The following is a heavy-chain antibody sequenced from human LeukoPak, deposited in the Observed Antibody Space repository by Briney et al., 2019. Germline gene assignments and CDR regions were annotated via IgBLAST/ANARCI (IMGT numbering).Heavy chain of an antibody. CDR3: AKVGGFDWSFDY. CDR1: SGSISSFS. CDR2: IDHGGGT. Sequence: SETLSLTCSVSSGSISSFSWSWVRQPPGKGLECIGYIDHGGGTKYNSSLKSRVTMSVDSSKSEFSLKLTSVSAADTAVYYCAKVGGFDWSFDYWGQRALVTVSS. V-gene: IGHV4-59*08. D-gene: IGHD5-12*01. J-gene: IGHJ4*02.